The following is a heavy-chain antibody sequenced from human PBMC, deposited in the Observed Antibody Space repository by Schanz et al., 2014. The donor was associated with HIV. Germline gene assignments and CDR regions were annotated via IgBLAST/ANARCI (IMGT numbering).Heavy chain of an antibody. CDR1: GFTFSSYS. D-gene: IGHD3-22*01. CDR3: ARGATTYSSGYYYPDY. CDR2: ISSSSTTI. V-gene: IGHV3-48*02. J-gene: IGHJ4*02. Sequence: EVQLVESGGGLVQPGGSLRLSCAVSGFTFSSYSMNWVRPAPGKGLEWVSYISSSSTTIYYADSVKGRFTISRDNAKNSLYLQMNSLRDEDTAVYYCARGATTYSSGYYYPDYWGQGTLVTVSS.